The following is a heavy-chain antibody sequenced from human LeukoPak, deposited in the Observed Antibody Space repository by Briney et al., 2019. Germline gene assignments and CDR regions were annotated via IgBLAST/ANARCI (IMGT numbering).Heavy chain of an antibody. CDR2: IYTSGST. D-gene: IGHD5-24*01. CDR3: ARGDGYNIDY. V-gene: IGHV4-61*02. J-gene: IGHJ4*02. Sequence: PSQTLSLTCAVSGGSISSGSYYWSWIRQPAGKGLEWIGRIYTSGSTNYNPSLKSRVTISVDTSQNQFSLKLSSVTAADTAVYYCARGDGYNIDYWGQGTLVTVSS. CDR1: GGSISSGSYY.